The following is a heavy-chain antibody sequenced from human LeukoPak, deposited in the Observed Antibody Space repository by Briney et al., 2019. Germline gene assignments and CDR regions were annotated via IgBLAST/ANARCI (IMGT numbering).Heavy chain of an antibody. Sequence: GGSLRLSCAASGFTFSSYSMNWVRQAPGKGLEWVSSISSSSSYIYYADSVKGRFTISRDNAKNSLYLQMNSLRAEDTAVYYCARDPRGAPPFDYWGQGTLVTVSS. J-gene: IGHJ4*02. CDR1: GFTFSSYS. CDR2: ISSSSSYI. CDR3: ARDPRGAPPFDY. D-gene: IGHD1-26*01. V-gene: IGHV3-21*01.